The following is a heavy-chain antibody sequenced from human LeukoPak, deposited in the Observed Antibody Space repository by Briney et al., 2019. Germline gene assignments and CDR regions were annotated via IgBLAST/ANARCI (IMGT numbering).Heavy chain of an antibody. D-gene: IGHD3-22*01. Sequence: GGSLRLSCAASGFTFSGSDIHWVRQASGKGLEWVGHIRSKTNNYATADAASVKGRFTLSRDDSKNTAYIQMNSLKTEDTAVYYCTRHNYDRSGYGAFDIWGQGTMVTVSS. V-gene: IGHV3-73*01. CDR1: GFTFSGSD. CDR2: IRSKTNNYAT. CDR3: TRHNYDRSGYGAFDI. J-gene: IGHJ3*02.